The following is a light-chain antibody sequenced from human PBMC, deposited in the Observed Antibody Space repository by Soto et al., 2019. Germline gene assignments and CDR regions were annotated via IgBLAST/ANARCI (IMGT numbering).Light chain of an antibody. CDR3: QQYGSSALT. CDR1: QSVSSSY. CDR2: GTS. J-gene: IGKJ4*01. Sequence: EIVLTQAPGTLSSYPGERATLSCRASQSVSSSYLVWYQQRPGQPPRLLIYGTSNRAAGIPDRFTGTGSGTDFTLTIYRLETEDSAVYYCQQYGSSALTFGGGTKV. V-gene: IGKV3-20*01.